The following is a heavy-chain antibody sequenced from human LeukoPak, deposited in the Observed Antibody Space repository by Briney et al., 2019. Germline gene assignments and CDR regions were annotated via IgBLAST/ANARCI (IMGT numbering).Heavy chain of an antibody. Sequence: PGGSLRLSCVLSALFFRNYWMSWVRQTPGRGLQWVAHTNYDGTEKYYVDSVKGRFTIPRDTAKNSLYLQMNSLRVEDTAVYYCAKFGGDLGVAFDNWGQGTLVTVSS. J-gene: IGHJ4*02. V-gene: IGHV3-7*01. CDR2: TNYDGTEK. CDR3: AKFGGDLGVAFDN. D-gene: IGHD2-21*02. CDR1: ALFFRNYW.